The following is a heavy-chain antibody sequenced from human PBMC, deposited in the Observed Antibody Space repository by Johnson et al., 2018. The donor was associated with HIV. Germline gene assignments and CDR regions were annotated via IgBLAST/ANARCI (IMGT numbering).Heavy chain of an antibody. CDR2: IRHDGNNK. V-gene: IGHV3-30*02. CDR3: ARVLRLPRLGAFDF. J-gene: IGHJ3*01. CDR1: GFTFSSYG. D-gene: IGHD5-12*01. Sequence: QVQLVESGGGVVQPGGSLRLSCAASGFTFSSYGMHWVRQGPGKGLEWVAFIRHDGNNKYYADSVKGRFTISRDNSKNTLYLQMNSLRAEDTAVYYCARVLRLPRLGAFDFWGQGTMVTVSS.